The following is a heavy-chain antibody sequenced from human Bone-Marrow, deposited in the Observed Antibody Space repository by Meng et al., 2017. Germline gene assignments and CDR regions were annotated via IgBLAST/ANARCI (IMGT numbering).Heavy chain of an antibody. CDR1: GFTFSDYY. D-gene: IGHD4-11*01. Sequence: GESLKISCAASGFTFSDYYMSWIRQAPGKGLEWVSAISGSGGSTYYADSVKGRFTISRDNSKNTLYLQMNSLRAEDTAVYYCAKDLRSDYNHYYYGMDVWGQGTTVTVSS. CDR2: ISGSGGST. J-gene: IGHJ6*02. CDR3: AKDLRSDYNHYYYGMDV. V-gene: IGHV3-23*01.